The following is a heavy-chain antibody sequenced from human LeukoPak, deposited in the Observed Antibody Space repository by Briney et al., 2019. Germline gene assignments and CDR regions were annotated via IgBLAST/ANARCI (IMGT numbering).Heavy chain of an antibody. CDR3: ARDLSSSPYYYYGMDV. CDR1: GFTFSSYA. J-gene: IGHJ6*02. V-gene: IGHV3-30*04. Sequence: GRSLRLSCAASGFTFSSYAMHWVRQAPGKGLEWVAVISYDGSNKYYADSVKGRFTISRDNSKNTLYLQMNSLRAEGTAVYYCARDLSSSPYYYYGMDVWGQGTTVTVSS. CDR2: ISYDGSNK. D-gene: IGHD6-13*01.